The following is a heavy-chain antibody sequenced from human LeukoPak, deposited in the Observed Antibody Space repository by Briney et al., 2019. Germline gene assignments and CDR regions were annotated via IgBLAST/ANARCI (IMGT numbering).Heavy chain of an antibody. J-gene: IGHJ4*02. V-gene: IGHV4-30-4*01. Sequence: SETLSLTCTVSSGSISTGGYYWSWIRQPPGKGLGWIGYISYSGGTYYNPSLKSRVSISVDTSKNQFSLKLSSVTAADTAVYYCASITPFDYWGQGTLVTVSS. CDR3: ASITPFDY. CDR2: ISYSGGT. CDR1: SGSISTGGYY.